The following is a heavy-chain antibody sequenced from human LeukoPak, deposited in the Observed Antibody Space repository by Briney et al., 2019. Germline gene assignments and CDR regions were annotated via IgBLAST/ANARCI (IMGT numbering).Heavy chain of an antibody. J-gene: IGHJ4*02. V-gene: IGHV4-59*12. CDR2: IYYSGST. Sequence: SETLSLTCTVSGDSFSSYYWSWIRQPPGKGLEWIGYIYYSGSTNYNPSLKSRVTISVDTSKNQFSLKLSSVTAADTAVYYCARRKAYYDYVWGSYREVQFDYWGQGTLVTVSS. CDR1: GDSFSSYY. CDR3: ARRKAYYDYVWGSYREVQFDY. D-gene: IGHD3-16*02.